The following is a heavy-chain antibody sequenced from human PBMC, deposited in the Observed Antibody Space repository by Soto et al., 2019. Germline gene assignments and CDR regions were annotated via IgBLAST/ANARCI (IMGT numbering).Heavy chain of an antibody. CDR2: ISGSGGST. Sequence: LSLSCVASGFTFSSYAMNWVRQAPGKGLEWVSAISGSGGSTYYADSVKGRFTISRDNSKNTLYLQMNSLRAEDSAVYSCAKTKGISAAGTGWFFDLWGRGTLVTVSS. D-gene: IGHD6-13*01. CDR1: GFTFSSYA. CDR3: AKTKGISAAGTGWFFDL. J-gene: IGHJ2*01. V-gene: IGHV3-23*01.